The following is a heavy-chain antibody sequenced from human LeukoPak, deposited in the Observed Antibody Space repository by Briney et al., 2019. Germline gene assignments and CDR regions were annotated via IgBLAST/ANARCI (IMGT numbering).Heavy chain of an antibody. CDR2: INPNSGGT. J-gene: IGHJ4*02. D-gene: IGHD3-10*01. V-gene: IGHV1-2*02. CDR3: ARDGEYGSGSYSTDYFDY. CDR1: GYTFTGYY. Sequence: ASVKFSCKASGYTFTGYYMHWVRQAPGQGLEWMGWINPNSGGTNYAQKVQGRVTMTRDTFISTAYMELRRLRSDDTAVYFCARDGEYGSGSYSTDYFDYWGQGTLVTVSS.